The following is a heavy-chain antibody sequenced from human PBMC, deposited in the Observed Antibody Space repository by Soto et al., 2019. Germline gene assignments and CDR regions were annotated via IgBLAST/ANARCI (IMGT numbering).Heavy chain of an antibody. CDR1: GGPISISSYY. CDR3: ASTYCLDHVRFNWFDP. J-gene: IGHJ5*02. CDR2: ISYSGST. Sequence: QVQLQESGPGLVRASETLSLTCGVSGGPISISSYYWTWLQQPPGKELEWIGYISYSGSTKYSPALKVGCTIAFDTSKRRFSLKLTSVAAADTAVYYCASTYCLDHVRFNWFDPWGQGTLVTVSS. V-gene: IGHV4-61*01. D-gene: IGHD3-10*02.